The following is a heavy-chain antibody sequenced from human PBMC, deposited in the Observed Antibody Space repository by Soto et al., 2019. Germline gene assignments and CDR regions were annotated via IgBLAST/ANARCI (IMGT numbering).Heavy chain of an antibody. J-gene: IGHJ3*02. CDR1: GYSFTSYW. CDR3: ARSIAARRGDIVVVVAATPVAFDI. D-gene: IGHD2-15*01. Sequence: GDALKISCKGSGYSFTSYWIGWVRQMPGKGLEWMGIIYPGDSDTRYSPSFQGQVTISADKSISTAYLQWSSLKASDTAMYYCARSIAARRGDIVVVVAATPVAFDIWGQGTMVTVSS. V-gene: IGHV5-51*01. CDR2: IYPGDSDT.